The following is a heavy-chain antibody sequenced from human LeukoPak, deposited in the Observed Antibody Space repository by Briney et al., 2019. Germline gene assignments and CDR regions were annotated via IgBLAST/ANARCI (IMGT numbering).Heavy chain of an antibody. CDR2: ISWNSGSI. J-gene: IGHJ5*02. D-gene: IGHD3-10*01. CDR1: GFTFDDYA. Sequence: PGGSLRLSCAASGFTFDDYATHWVRQAPGKGLEWVSGISWNSGSIGYADSVKGRFTISRDNAKNSLYLQMHSLRAEDTALYYCAKDRRSMVRGGGLFDPWGQGTLVTVSS. V-gene: IGHV3-9*01. CDR3: AKDRRSMVRGGGLFDP.